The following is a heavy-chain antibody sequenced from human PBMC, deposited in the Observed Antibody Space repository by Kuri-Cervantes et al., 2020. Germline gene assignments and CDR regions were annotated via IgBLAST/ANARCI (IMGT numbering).Heavy chain of an antibody. J-gene: IGHJ4*02. V-gene: IGHV3-33*01. CDR2: IWYDGSNK. Sequence: GESLKISCAASGFTFSSYGMHWVRQAPGKGLEWVAVIWYDGSNKYYADSVKGRFTISRDNSKNTLYLQMNSLRAEDTAVYYCAREYYYGSGTTFDYWGQGPLVTVSS. D-gene: IGHD3-10*01. CDR3: AREYYYGSGTTFDY. CDR1: GFTFSSYG.